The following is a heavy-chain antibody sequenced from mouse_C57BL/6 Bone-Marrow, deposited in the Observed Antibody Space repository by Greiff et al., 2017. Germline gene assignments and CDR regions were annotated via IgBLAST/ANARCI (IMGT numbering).Heavy chain of an antibody. CDR3: ARDADDYDWYFDV. CDR1: GFTFSDFY. V-gene: IGHV7-1*01. Sequence: EVKVVESGGGLVQSGRSLRLSCATSGFTFSDFYMEWVRQAPGKGLEWIAASRNKANDYTTEYSASVKGRFIVSRDTSQSILYLQMNALRAEDTAIYYCARDADDYDWYFDVWGTGTTVTVSS. J-gene: IGHJ1*03. D-gene: IGHD2-4*01. CDR2: SRNKANDYTT.